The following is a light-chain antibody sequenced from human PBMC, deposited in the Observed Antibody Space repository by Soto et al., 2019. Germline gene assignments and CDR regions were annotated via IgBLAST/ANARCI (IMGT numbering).Light chain of an antibody. CDR3: SSYTSSSTLYV. Sequence: QSALTRPASVSGSPGQSITISCTGTSSDVGAYNYVSWYQQHPGKAPKLMIHDVSNRPAGVSNRFSGSKSGNTASLTISGLQAEDEADYYCSSYTSSSTLYVFGTGTKVTVL. CDR1: SSDVGAYNY. J-gene: IGLJ1*01. CDR2: DVS. V-gene: IGLV2-14*01.